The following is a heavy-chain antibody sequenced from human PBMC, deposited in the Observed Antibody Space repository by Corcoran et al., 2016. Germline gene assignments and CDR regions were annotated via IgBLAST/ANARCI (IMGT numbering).Heavy chain of an antibody. CDR2: TYYTGTT. J-gene: IGHJ5*02. D-gene: IGHD1-1*01. CDR3: ARGRWQLGP. V-gene: IGHV4-39*02. Sequence: QMQLQESGPGLVKPSETLALTCTVSGGSISSSRFFWGWVRQPPGEGLEWIGRTYYTGTTYYNPSLKGRVNISLDTSKNQFSLTLSSVTAADTAVYDCARGRWQLGPWGRGTLVTVSS. CDR1: GGSISSSRFF.